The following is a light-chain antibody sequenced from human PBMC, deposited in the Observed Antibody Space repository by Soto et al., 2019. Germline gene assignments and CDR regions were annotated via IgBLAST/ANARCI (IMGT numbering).Light chain of an antibody. V-gene: IGKV3-11*01. CDR1: QSVGSS. Sequence: ERVMTQSPATLCVSPGEGATLSCRASQSVGSSLAWFQQKPGQAPRLLIYDASNRATGIPARFSGGGSGTDFTLTIDNLEPEDLAIYYCQQRSNWPPITFGQGTRLEIK. CDR2: DAS. J-gene: IGKJ5*01. CDR3: QQRSNWPPIT.